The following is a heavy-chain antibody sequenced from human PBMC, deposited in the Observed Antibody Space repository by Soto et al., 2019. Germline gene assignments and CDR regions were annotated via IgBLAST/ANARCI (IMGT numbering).Heavy chain of an antibody. CDR3: ASGAITMVRGVPTYGMDV. Sequence: QVQLVQSGAEVKKPGSSVKVSCKASGGTFSSYAISWVRQAPGQGLEWMGGIIPIFGTANYAQKFQGRVTITADESTNTAYMELSSLRSEDTAVYYCASGAITMVRGVPTYGMDVWGQGTTVTVSS. CDR1: GGTFSSYA. V-gene: IGHV1-69*01. CDR2: IIPIFGTA. J-gene: IGHJ6*02. D-gene: IGHD3-10*01.